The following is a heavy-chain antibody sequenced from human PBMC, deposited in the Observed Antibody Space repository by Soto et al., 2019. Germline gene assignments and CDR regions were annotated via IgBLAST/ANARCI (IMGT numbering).Heavy chain of an antibody. J-gene: IGHJ5*02. CDR1: GYTFSDYG. CDR2: TSDFESNI. CDR3: ARDYDRWGEDWFDP. V-gene: IGHV1-18*04. D-gene: IGHD3-16*01. Sequence: QVQLVQSGGEMKKPGASVKVSCKASGYTFSDYGISWVRQAPGQGLEWMGWTSDFESNINFAPKFXGXVXXTIDTSTTTAYMELRGLTSDDAAVYYCARDYDRWGEDWFDPWGQGTLVIVSS.